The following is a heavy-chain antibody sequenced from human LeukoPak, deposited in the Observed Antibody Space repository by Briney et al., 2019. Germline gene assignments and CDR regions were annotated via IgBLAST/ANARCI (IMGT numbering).Heavy chain of an antibody. Sequence: GGSLRLSCAASGFTFSSYWMSWVRQAPGKGLEWVANIKQDGSEKYYVDSVKGRFTISRDNAKNSLYLQMNSLRAEDTAVYYCARDPLRSYNWFDPWGQGTLVTVSS. CDR1: GFTFSSYW. CDR2: IKQDGSEK. CDR3: ARDPLRSYNWFDP. J-gene: IGHJ5*02. V-gene: IGHV3-7*01.